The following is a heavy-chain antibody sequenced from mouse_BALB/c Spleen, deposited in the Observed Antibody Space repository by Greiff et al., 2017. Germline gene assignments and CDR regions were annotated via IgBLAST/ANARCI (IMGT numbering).Heavy chain of an antibody. J-gene: IGHJ4*01. V-gene: IGHV1-4*01. CDR2: INPSSGYT. Sequence: VKLVESGAELARPGASVKMSCKASGYTFTSYTMHWVKQRPGQGLEWIGYINPSSGYTNYNQKFKDKATLTADKSSSTAYMQLSSLTSEDSAVYYCARLRSHYAMDYWGQGTSVTVSS. CDR1: GYTFTSYT. CDR3: ARLRSHYAMDY.